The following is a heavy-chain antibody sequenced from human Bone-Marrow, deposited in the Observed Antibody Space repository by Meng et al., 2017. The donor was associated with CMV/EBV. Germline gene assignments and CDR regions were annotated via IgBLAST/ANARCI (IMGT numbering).Heavy chain of an antibody. D-gene: IGHD2-2*01. CDR3: ARGSPSYCVSTSCPYYFDD. CDR1: RGTFSSYA. CDR2: IIPIFGIA. V-gene: IGHV1-69*05. J-gene: IGHJ4*02. Sequence: SVKVSCKASRGTFSSYAISWVRQAPGQGLEWMGGIIPIFGIAYYAQKFQGRFTITTHESTSTAYMEVSSLRSEDTAVYYCARGSPSYCVSTSCPYYFDDWGQGTLVTGSS.